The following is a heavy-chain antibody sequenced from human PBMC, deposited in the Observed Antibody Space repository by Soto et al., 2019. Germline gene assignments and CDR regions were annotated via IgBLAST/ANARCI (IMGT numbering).Heavy chain of an antibody. CDR2: IYSGGNT. V-gene: IGHV3-66*01. CDR1: GFTVNSNY. J-gene: IGHJ4*02. CDR3: TRDRRPF. Sequence: GGSLRLSCAASGFTVNSNYMSWVRQAPGKGLEWVSVIYSGGNTYYADSVKGRFTISRDNSKNTLYLQMNSLRAEDTVVYYCTRDRRPFWGQGTLVTVSS.